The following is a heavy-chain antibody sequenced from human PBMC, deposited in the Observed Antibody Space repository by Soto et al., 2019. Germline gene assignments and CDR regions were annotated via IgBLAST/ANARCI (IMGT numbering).Heavy chain of an antibody. J-gene: IGHJ5*02. D-gene: IGHD2-2*01. CDR1: GGSISSGGYY. V-gene: IGHV4-31*03. Sequence: PXETLCLTCTVSGGSISSGGYYWSWIRQHRGKGLEWIGYIYYSGSTYYNPSLKSRVTISVDTSKNQFSLKLSSVTAADTAVYYCARDRLEYCSSTSCPRVDLFDPWGQGTLVTVSS. CDR3: ARDRLEYCSSTSCPRVDLFDP. CDR2: IYYSGST.